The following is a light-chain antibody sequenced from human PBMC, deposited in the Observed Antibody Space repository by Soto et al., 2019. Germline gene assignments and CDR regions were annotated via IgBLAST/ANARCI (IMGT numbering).Light chain of an antibody. CDR1: QSVSSK. CDR2: GAS. V-gene: IGKV3-15*01. J-gene: IGKJ2*01. CDR3: QQYNNWPPMYT. Sequence: EIMMTQSPATLSVSPGERATLSCRASQSVSSKLAWYQQKPGQAPRLLIYGASTRATGIPARFSGSGSGTEFTLTISSLQSEDFAVYYCQQYNNWPPMYTFGQGTKLEIK.